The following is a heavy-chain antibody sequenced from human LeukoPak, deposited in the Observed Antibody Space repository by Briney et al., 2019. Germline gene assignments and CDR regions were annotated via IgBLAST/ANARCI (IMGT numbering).Heavy chain of an antibody. Sequence: GWSLRLSCAASGFTFSSNWMHWVRQAPGKGLVWVSRIKSDGSITSYADSVKGRFTISRDNAKNTLYLQMNSLRAEDTAVYYCARGTLIITALIDYWGQGTLVTVSS. CDR3: ARGTLIITALIDY. V-gene: IGHV3-74*01. D-gene: IGHD6-6*01. J-gene: IGHJ4*02. CDR2: IKSDGSIT. CDR1: GFTFSSNW.